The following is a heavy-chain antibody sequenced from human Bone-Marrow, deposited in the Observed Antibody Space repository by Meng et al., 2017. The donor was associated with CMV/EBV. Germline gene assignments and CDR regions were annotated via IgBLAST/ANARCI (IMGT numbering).Heavy chain of an antibody. J-gene: IGHJ5*02. D-gene: IGHD3-16*01. CDR3: ARIGGGAFDP. Sequence: GSLRLSCTVSGGSISSSSYYWGWIRQPPGKGLEWIGSIYYSGSTYYNPSLKSRVTISVDTSKNQFSLKLSSVTAADTAVYYCARIGGGAFDPWGQGTLVTVSS. CDR1: GGSISSSSYY. V-gene: IGHV4-39*07. CDR2: IYYSGST.